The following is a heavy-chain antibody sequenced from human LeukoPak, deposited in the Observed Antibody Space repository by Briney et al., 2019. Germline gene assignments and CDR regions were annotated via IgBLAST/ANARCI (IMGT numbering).Heavy chain of an antibody. Sequence: SETLSLTCTVSGGSISSYYWSWIRQPPGKGLEWIGYIYYSGSTNYNPSLKSRVTISVDTSKNQFSLELSSVTAADTAVYYCARRLDYYDSSGYPYYYYGMDVWGQGTTVTVSS. V-gene: IGHV4-59*08. CDR3: ARRLDYYDSSGYPYYYYGMDV. CDR2: IYYSGST. J-gene: IGHJ6*02. D-gene: IGHD3-22*01. CDR1: GGSISSYY.